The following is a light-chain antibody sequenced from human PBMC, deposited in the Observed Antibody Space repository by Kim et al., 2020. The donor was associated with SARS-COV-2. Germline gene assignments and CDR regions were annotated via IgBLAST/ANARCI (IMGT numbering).Light chain of an antibody. CDR1: QSVSSN. Sequence: EIVMTQSPATLSVSPGERATLSCRASQSVSSNLAWYQKKPGQAPRLLIYGASTRATGIPGRFSGSGSGTEFTLTISSLQSEDFAVYYCQQYKNWRTFGQGTKVDIK. V-gene: IGKV3-15*01. J-gene: IGKJ1*01. CDR3: QQYKNWRT. CDR2: GAS.